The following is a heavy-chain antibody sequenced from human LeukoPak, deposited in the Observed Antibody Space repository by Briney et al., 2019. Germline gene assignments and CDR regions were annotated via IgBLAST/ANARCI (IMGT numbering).Heavy chain of an antibody. D-gene: IGHD6-13*01. CDR3: ARFGYSSSWTYDY. Sequence: GESLQISCKGSGYSFNTYWIAWVRQMPGKGPEWMGIVYPGDSDTRYSPSFQGQVTLSADKSISTAYLQWSSLKASDTAMYYCARFGYSSSWTYDYWGQGTLVTVSS. CDR1: GYSFNTYW. J-gene: IGHJ4*02. CDR2: VYPGDSDT. V-gene: IGHV5-51*01.